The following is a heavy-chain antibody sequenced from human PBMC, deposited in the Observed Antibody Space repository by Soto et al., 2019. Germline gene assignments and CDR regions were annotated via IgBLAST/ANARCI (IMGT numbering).Heavy chain of an antibody. Sequence: GGSLRLSCAASGFTFSSYWMSWVRQAPGKGLEWVANIKQDGSEKYYVDSVKGRFTISRDNAKNSLYLQMNSLRAEDTAVYYCARDLAEGYCPIGVCYRRQRPHNWFDPWGQGTLVTVSS. CDR3: ARDLAEGYCPIGVCYRRQRPHNWFDP. D-gene: IGHD2-8*01. V-gene: IGHV3-7*01. CDR2: IKQDGSEK. J-gene: IGHJ5*02. CDR1: GFTFSSYW.